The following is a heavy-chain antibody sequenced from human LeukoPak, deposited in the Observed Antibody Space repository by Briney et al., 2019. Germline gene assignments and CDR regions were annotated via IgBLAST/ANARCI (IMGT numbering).Heavy chain of an antibody. V-gene: IGHV3-23*01. D-gene: IGHD3-3*01. CDR1: GFTFSNAW. CDR3: AKSVAIYFYYGLDV. J-gene: IGHJ6*02. Sequence: PGGSLRLSCAASGFTFSNAWMNWVRQTPGKGLEWVSAISGSGGSTYYADSVKGRFTISRDNSKNTLFLQMNSLGVGDTAPYYCAKSVAIYFYYGLDVWGQGTTVTVSS. CDR2: ISGSGGST.